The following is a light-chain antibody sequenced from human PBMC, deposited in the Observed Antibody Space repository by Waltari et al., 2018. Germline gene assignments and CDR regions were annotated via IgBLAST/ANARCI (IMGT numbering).Light chain of an antibody. J-gene: IGLJ2*01. CDR1: TIGSKS. CDR3: QVWDSSSDHVV. V-gene: IGLV3-21*04. CDR2: YDS. Sequence: SYLLTQPPSESVAPGKTATITCGGTTIGSKSGHWDRQKPGQAPVLVIYYDSDRPSGIPERFSGTKSGNTATLTISRAEAGDEADYYCQVWDSSSDHVVFGGGTKLTVL.